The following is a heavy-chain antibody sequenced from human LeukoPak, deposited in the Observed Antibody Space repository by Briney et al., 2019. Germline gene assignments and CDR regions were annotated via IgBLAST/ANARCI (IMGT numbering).Heavy chain of an antibody. Sequence: SETLSLTCTVSGGSISSGGYYWSWIRQPPGKGLEWIGYIYHSGSTYYNPSLKSRVTISVDRSKNQFSLKLSSVTAADTAVYYCARDTMGSGYYDPAFDIWGQGTMVTVSS. CDR3: ARDTMGSGYYDPAFDI. V-gene: IGHV4-30-2*01. CDR1: GGSISSGGYY. D-gene: IGHD3-22*01. J-gene: IGHJ3*02. CDR2: IYHSGST.